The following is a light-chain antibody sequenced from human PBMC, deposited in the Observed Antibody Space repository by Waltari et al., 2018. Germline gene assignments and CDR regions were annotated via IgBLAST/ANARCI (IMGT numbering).Light chain of an antibody. Sequence: QSALTQPRSVSGSPGQSVTISCTGTSSDVGAYKYVSWHQQHPGKAPKLILFDVTKRRAGVPERFSGSRSGDTASLTIAGLEASDESDYFCCSYAGDSSYVFGTGTTVSVL. J-gene: IGLJ1*01. CDR1: SSDVGAYKY. CDR3: CSYAGDSSYV. CDR2: DVT. V-gene: IGLV2-11*01.